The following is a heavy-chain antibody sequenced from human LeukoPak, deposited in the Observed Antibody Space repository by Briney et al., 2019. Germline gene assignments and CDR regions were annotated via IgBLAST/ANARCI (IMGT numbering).Heavy chain of an antibody. CDR1: GFTFASYA. D-gene: IGHD4-11*01. Sequence: PGRSLRLSCAASGFTFASYAMRWVRQAPGKGLEWVSSITGSGDTTYYADSVRGRFTISRDNSKNTLYLQMNSLRAEDTALYYCADSNYWYPVDYWGQGTLVTVSS. V-gene: IGHV3-23*01. J-gene: IGHJ4*02. CDR2: ITGSGDTT. CDR3: ADSNYWYPVDY.